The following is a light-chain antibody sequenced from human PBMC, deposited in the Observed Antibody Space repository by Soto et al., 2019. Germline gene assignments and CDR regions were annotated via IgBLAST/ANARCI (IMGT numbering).Light chain of an antibody. CDR1: SSNIGSNY. CDR3: AAWDDIVSGLV. CDR2: RAD. Sequence: QPVLTQSPSASGTPGQTVTISCSGRSSNIGSNYVYWYHQLPGTAPRLVMYRADQRPSGVSDRFSGSKSGTSASLAISGLRSEDEGDYYCAAWDDIVSGLVFGGGTQLTVL. V-gene: IGLV1-47*01. J-gene: IGLJ2*01.